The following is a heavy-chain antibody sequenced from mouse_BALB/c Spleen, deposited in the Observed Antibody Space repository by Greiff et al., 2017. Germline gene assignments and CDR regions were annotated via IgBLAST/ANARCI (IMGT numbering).Heavy chain of an antibody. Sequence: QVQLQQSGAELARPGASVKLSCKASGYTFTSYWMQWVKQRPGQGLEWIGAIYLGDGDTRYTQKFKGKATLTADKSSSTAYMQLSSLASEDSAVYYCARDDGPPYAMDYWGQGTSVTVSS. V-gene: IGHV1-87*01. J-gene: IGHJ4*01. D-gene: IGHD1-2*01. CDR3: ARDDGPPYAMDY. CDR2: IYLGDGDT. CDR1: GYTFTSYW.